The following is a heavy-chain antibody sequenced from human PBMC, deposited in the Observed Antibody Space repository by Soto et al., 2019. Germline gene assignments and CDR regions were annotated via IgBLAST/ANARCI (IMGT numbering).Heavy chain of an antibody. D-gene: IGHD1-26*01. V-gene: IGHV2-70*04. CDR2: IDWGDDK. J-gene: IGHJ6*02. CDR3: ARGWSYSEGMDV. CDR1: GFSLSTSGMR. Sequence: SGPTLVNPTQTLTLTCTFSGFSLSTSGMRVSWIRQPPGKALEWLARIDWGDDKFYSTSLKTRLTISKDTSKNQVVLTMTNMDPVDTATYYCARGWSYSEGMDVWGQGTTVTVSS.